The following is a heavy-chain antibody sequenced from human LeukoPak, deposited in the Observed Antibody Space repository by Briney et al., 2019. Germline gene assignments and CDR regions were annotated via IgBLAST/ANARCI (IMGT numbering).Heavy chain of an antibody. Sequence: ASVKVSCKASGYTFTGYSIHWVRQAPGQGLEWMGWINPNSGGTDYAQKFQGRVTMTRDTSIPTAYMELSRLRSDDTAVYFCARSRYLRYFDWLYYFDYWGQGTLVTVSS. J-gene: IGHJ4*02. CDR2: INPNSGGT. CDR3: ARSRYLRYFDWLYYFDY. D-gene: IGHD3-9*01. V-gene: IGHV1-2*02. CDR1: GYTFTGYS.